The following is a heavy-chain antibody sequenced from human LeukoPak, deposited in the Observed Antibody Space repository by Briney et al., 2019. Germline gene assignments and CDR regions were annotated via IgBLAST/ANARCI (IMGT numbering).Heavy chain of an antibody. CDR1: GFTFSSYA. CDR3: ARVVYDFWSAYDY. D-gene: IGHD3-3*01. V-gene: IGHV3-23*01. J-gene: IGHJ4*02. Sequence: PGTSLRLSCAASGFTFSSYAMNWVRQAPGKGLEWVSAISGSGGSTYYADSVKGRFTISRDNSKNTLYLQMNSLRAEDTALYYCARVVYDFWSAYDYWGQGTLVTVSS. CDR2: ISGSGGST.